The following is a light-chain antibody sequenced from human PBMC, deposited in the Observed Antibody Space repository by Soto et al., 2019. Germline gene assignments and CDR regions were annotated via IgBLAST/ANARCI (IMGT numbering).Light chain of an antibody. V-gene: IGKV1-5*03. Sequence: DIQKTQSPSTLSAYVGDRVTITCRASQSISSWLAWYQQKPGKAPKLLIYKASSLESGVPSRFSGSGSGTEFTLTISSLQPDDFATYYCQQYNGYPWTFGQGTKVDIK. CDR1: QSISSW. CDR2: KAS. J-gene: IGKJ1*01. CDR3: QQYNGYPWT.